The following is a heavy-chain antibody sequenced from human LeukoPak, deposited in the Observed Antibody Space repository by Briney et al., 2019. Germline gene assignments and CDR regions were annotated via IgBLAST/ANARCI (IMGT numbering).Heavy chain of an antibody. CDR1: GGTFSSYA. D-gene: IGHD4-17*01. V-gene: IGHV1-69*04. J-gene: IGHJ3*02. CDR3: ARVVATVTPWGAFDI. Sequence: ASVKLSCKASGGTFSSYAISWVRQAPGQGLEWRGRIIPILGIANYAQKFQGRVTIPADKSTSTAYMELSSLRSEDKAVYYCARVVATVTPWGAFDIWGHGTMVTVSS. CDR2: IIPILGIA.